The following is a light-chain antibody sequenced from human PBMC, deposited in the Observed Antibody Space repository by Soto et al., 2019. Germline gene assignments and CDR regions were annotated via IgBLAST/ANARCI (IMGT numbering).Light chain of an antibody. Sequence: QSALTQPASVSGAPGQSITISCTGTSREVGKYTFVSWYGQHPGKAPKLIIFEVNKRPPGVSNRFSGSKSGNTASLTISGLQAEDEANYYCCLYGGSNNYVVFGGGTKLTVL. CDR2: EVN. CDR1: SREVGKYTF. J-gene: IGLJ2*01. CDR3: CLYGGSNNYVV. V-gene: IGLV2-23*02.